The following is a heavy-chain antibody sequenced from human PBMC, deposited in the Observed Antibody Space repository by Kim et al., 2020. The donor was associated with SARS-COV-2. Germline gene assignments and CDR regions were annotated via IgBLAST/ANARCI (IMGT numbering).Heavy chain of an antibody. J-gene: IGHJ4*02. CDR3: AKGDVDLEPAFDY. CDR1: GFTFSTYA. V-gene: IGHV3-23*01. Sequence: GGSLRLSCAASGFTFSTYAMTWVRQAPGKGLEWVSAVHGSGGSTYYADSVKGRFTISRDNSKNTLFLQMHSLRAEDTAVYYCAKGDVDLEPAFDYWGQGTLVTVSS. D-gene: IGHD5-12*01. CDR2: VHGSGGST.